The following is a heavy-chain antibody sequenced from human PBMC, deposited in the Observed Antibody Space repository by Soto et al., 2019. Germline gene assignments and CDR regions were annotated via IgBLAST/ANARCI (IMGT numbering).Heavy chain of an antibody. CDR3: TRARRYSSSWFWFDP. V-gene: IGHV4-31*03. D-gene: IGHD6-13*01. CDR2: IYYSGIT. Sequence: SETLSLTCSVSGDPISSGDYHWNWIRQHPGKGPEWIGYIYYSGITNYNPSLRSRVTLSVDTAQNQFSLRLTSVTAADTAVYYCTRARRYSSSWFWFDPWGQGTLVTVSS. CDR1: GDPISSGDYH. J-gene: IGHJ5*02.